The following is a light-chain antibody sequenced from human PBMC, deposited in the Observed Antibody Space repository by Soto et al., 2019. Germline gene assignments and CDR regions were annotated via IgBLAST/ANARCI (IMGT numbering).Light chain of an antibody. Sequence: QSALTQPASVSGSPGQSITISCTGTSSDVGGYNSVSWYQQHPGKGPKLMIYEVTNRPSGVSNRFSGSKSGNTASLTISGLQAEDEADYYCSSYTSSITYVFGTGTKVTVL. V-gene: IGLV2-14*01. CDR3: SSYTSSITYV. J-gene: IGLJ1*01. CDR1: SSDVGGYNS. CDR2: EVT.